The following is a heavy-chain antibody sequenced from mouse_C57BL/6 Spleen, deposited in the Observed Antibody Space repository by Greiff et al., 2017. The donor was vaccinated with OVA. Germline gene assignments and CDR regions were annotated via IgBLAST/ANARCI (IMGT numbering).Heavy chain of an antibody. Sequence: EVKLVESGGDLVKPGGSLKLSCAASGFTFSSYGMSWVRQTPDKRLEWVATISSGGSYTYYPDSVKGRFTISRDNAKNTLYLQMSSLKSEDTAMYYCARLMASYAMDYWGQGTSVTVSS. D-gene: IGHD1-1*02. CDR3: ARLMASYAMDY. V-gene: IGHV5-6*02. CDR2: ISSGGSYT. J-gene: IGHJ4*01. CDR1: GFTFSSYG.